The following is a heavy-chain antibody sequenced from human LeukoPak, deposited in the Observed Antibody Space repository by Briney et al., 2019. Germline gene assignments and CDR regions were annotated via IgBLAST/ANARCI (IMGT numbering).Heavy chain of an antibody. D-gene: IGHD5-18*01. CDR1: GGSISSSNYY. J-gene: IGHJ4*02. CDR2: IYYSGTT. CDR3: ARLIRYSYGYVDY. V-gene: IGHV4-39*01. Sequence: PSETLSLTCTVSGGSISSSNYYWGWIRQPPGKGLEWIGSIYYSGTTYYNPSLKSRVTISVDTSKNQFSLKLSPVTAADTAVYYCARLIRYSYGYVDYWGQGTLVTVSS.